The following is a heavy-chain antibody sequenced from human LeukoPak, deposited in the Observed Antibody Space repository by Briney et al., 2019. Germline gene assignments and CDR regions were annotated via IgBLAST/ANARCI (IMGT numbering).Heavy chain of an antibody. J-gene: IGHJ4*02. D-gene: IGHD1/OR15-1a*01. Sequence: GGSLRLSCAASGFTFSDYYMSWLRQASGKGLEWVSYISSSGSTMYYADPVKGRFTISRDNAKNSLYLQMNSLRAEDTAVYYCARDLNINFDYWGQGTLVTVSS. CDR1: GFTFSDYY. CDR3: ARDLNINFDY. V-gene: IGHV3-11*04. CDR2: ISSSGSTM.